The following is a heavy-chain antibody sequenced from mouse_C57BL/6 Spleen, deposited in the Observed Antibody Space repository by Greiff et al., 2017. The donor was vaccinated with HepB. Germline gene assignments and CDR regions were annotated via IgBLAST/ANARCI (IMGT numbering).Heavy chain of an antibody. Sequence: QVQLQQSGAELARPGASVKLSCKASGYTFTSYGISWVKQRTGQGLEWIGEIYPRSGNTYYNEKFKGKATLTADKSSSTAYMELRSLTSEDSAVYFCARRDDGYGYFDYWGQGTTLTVSS. CDR1: GYTFTSYG. CDR3: ARRDDGYGYFDY. J-gene: IGHJ2*01. V-gene: IGHV1-81*01. CDR2: IYPRSGNT. D-gene: IGHD2-3*01.